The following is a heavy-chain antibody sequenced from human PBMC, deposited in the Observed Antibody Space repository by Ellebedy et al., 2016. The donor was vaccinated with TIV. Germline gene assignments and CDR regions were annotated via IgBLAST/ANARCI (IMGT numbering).Heavy chain of an antibody. V-gene: IGHV5-10-1*01. CDR3: ARHELGENAAFDY. D-gene: IGHD7-27*01. Sequence: KVSCXASGYSFIYYWITWVRQMPGKGLEWMGRIDPSDSSMKFSPSFQGHATISIDKSINTAYLQWSSLKASDTAIYYCARHELGENAAFDYWGQGTLVTVSS. J-gene: IGHJ4*02. CDR2: IDPSDSSM. CDR1: GYSFIYYW.